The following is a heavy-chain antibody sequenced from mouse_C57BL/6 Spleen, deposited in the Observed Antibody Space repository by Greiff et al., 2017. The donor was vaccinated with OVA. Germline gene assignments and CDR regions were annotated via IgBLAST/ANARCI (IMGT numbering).Heavy chain of an antibody. CDR1: GYTFTSYW. D-gene: IGHD2-4*01. V-gene: IGHV1-61*01. J-gene: IGHJ3*01. CDR3: ARGYYDYDGFAY. Sequence: QVQLQQPGAELVRPGSSVKLSCKASGYTFTSYWMDWVKQRPGQGLEWIGNIYPSDSETHYNQKFKDKATLTVDKSSSTAYMQLSSLTSEDSAVYNCARGYYDYDGFAYWGQGTLVTVSA. CDR2: IYPSDSET.